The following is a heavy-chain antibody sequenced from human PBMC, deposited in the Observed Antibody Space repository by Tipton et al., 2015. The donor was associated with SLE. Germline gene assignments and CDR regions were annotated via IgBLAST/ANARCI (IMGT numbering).Heavy chain of an antibody. Sequence: TLSLTCTVSGGSITNHYWNWIRQPPGKGLEWIGYIHYSGTTHDNPSLKSRVTMSVDMSKNQFSLNLRSVTAADTAVYYCARDPNWYDYFDYWGQGMLVTVSS. CDR2: IHYSGTT. CDR1: GGSITNHY. J-gene: IGHJ4*02. V-gene: IGHV4-59*11. D-gene: IGHD1-14*01. CDR3: ARDPNWYDYFDY.